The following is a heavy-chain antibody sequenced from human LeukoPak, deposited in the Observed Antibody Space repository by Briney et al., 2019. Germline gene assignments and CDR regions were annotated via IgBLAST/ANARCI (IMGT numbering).Heavy chain of an antibody. J-gene: IGHJ6*02. V-gene: IGHV3-13*01. CDR2: IVSDGDV. Sequence: GGSLRLSCAASGFTLSNYDMHWVRQATGKGLEWVSAIVSDGDVYYSGSVKSPLAISRENAKNSLYLQMNSLRVGDTAVYYCARDLGHFYGMDVWGQGTTVTVSS. D-gene: IGHD2/OR15-2a*01. CDR1: GFTLSNYD. CDR3: ARDLGHFYGMDV.